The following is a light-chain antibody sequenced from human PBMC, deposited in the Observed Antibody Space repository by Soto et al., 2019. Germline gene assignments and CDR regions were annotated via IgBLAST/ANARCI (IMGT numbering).Light chain of an antibody. Sequence: QSALTQPASVSGSPGQSITISCTGTSSDVGGYNYVSWYQLHPGKAPKLMIYEVSNRPSGVSNRFSGSKSGNTASLTISRLQAEDEADYYCSSYTSSSTPYVFGTGTKVTVL. CDR1: SSDVGGYNY. V-gene: IGLV2-14*01. J-gene: IGLJ1*01. CDR3: SSYTSSSTPYV. CDR2: EVS.